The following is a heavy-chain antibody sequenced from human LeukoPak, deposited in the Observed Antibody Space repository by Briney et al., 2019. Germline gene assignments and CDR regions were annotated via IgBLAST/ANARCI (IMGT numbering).Heavy chain of an antibody. CDR2: IYYSGST. D-gene: IGHD6-6*01. Sequence: ASETLSLTCTVSGGSISSYYWSWIRQPPGKGLEWIGYIYYSGSTNYNPSLKSRVTISVDTSKNQFSLKLSSVTAADTAVYYCARGFRIAARPGWFDPWGQGTLVTVSS. CDR3: ARGFRIAARPGWFDP. CDR1: GGSISSYY. J-gene: IGHJ5*02. V-gene: IGHV4-59*01.